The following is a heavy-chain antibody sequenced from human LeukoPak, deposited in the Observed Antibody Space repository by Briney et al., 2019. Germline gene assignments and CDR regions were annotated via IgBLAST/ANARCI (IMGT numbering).Heavy chain of an antibody. J-gene: IGHJ4*02. CDR2: IYYSGST. CDR3: ARARGRYDYVWRTCDLVDY. D-gene: IGHD3-16*01. Sequence: SETLSLTCTVSGGSISSYYWSWIRQPPGKGLEWIGYIYYSGSTNYNPSLKSRVTISVDTSKNQFSLKLSSVTAADTAVYYCARARGRYDYVWRTCDLVDYWGQGTLVTVSS. V-gene: IGHV4-59*01. CDR1: GGSISSYY.